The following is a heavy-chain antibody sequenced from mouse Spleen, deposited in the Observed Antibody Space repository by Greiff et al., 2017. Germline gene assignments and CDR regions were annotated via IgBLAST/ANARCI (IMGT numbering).Heavy chain of an antibody. J-gene: IGHJ4*01. D-gene: IGHD1-1*01. CDR3: ANYYGSSYLYYYAMDY. CDR2: ISSGSSTI. CDR1: GFTFSDYG. V-gene: IGHV5-17*01. Sequence: EVKLMESGGGLVKPGGSLKLSCAASGFTFSDYGMHWVRQAPEKGLEWVAYISSGSSTIYYADTVKGRFTISRDNAKNTLFLQMTSLRSEDTAMYYCANYYGSSYLYYYAMDYWGQGTSVTVSS.